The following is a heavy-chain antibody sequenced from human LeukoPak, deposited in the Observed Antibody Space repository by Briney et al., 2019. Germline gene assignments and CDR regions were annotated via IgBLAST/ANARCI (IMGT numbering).Heavy chain of an antibody. D-gene: IGHD3-10*01. CDR2: INPNSGGT. CDR3: ARASGTMVRGVIVGNGADY. J-gene: IGHJ4*02. V-gene: IGHV1-2*06. Sequence: GASVKVSCKASGYTFTGYYMHWVRQAPGQGLEWMGRINPNSGGTNYAQKFQGRVTMTRDTSISTACMELSRLRSDDTAVYYCARASGTMVRGVIVGNGADYWGQGTLVTVSS. CDR1: GYTFTGYY.